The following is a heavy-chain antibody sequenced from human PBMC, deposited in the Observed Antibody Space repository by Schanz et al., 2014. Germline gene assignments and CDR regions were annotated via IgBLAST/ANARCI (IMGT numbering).Heavy chain of an antibody. D-gene: IGHD3-10*01. J-gene: IGHJ6*03. CDR3: AKGSRSGSKDMDV. CDR2: IPWNGAAI. Sequence: EVQLVQSGGGLVQPGGSLRLSCAASGFTFSSHWMHWVRQDPGKGLEWVSNIPWNGAAIGYAGSVRGRFTISRDSAKNTLYRQMNSLRPEDTALYYCAKGSRSGSKDMDVWGKGTTVTVSS. CDR1: GFTFSSHW. V-gene: IGHV3-74*01.